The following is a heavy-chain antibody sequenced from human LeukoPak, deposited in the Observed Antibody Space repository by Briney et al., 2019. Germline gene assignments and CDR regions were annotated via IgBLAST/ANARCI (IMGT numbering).Heavy chain of an antibody. CDR1: GFTFSSYW. Sequence: GGSLRLSCAASGFTFSSYWMSWVRQAPGKGLEWVANIKTDGSQIYYVDSVKGRCTISRDNAKNSLYLQMNSLRAEDTAVYYCARDLNWETYWGQGTLVSVSS. CDR3: ARDLNWETY. J-gene: IGHJ4*02. D-gene: IGHD7-27*01. CDR2: IKTDGSQI. V-gene: IGHV3-7*01.